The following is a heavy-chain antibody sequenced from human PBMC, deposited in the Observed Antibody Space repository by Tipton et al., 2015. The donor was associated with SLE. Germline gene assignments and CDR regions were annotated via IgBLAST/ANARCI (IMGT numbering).Heavy chain of an antibody. D-gene: IGHD3-10*01. CDR2: ISGSGGST. CDR3: AISPPSNRELFPRYYYYGMDV. CDR1: GFTFSSYA. Sequence: SLRLSCAASGFTFSSYAMSWVRQAPGKGLEWVSAISGSGGSTYYADSVKGRFTISRDNSKNTLYLQMNSLRAEDTAVYYCAISPPSNRELFPRYYYYGMDVWGQGTTVTVSS. V-gene: IGHV3-23*01. J-gene: IGHJ6*02.